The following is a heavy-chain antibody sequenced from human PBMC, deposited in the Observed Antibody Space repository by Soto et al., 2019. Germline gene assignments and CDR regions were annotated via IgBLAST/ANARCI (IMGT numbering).Heavy chain of an antibody. CDR1: GGSINSGGYY. CDR2: IFYSGST. CDR3: ARVGGSGSPFDN. Sequence: QVQLQESGPGLVKPSQTLSLTCTVSGGSINSGGYYWSWIRQHPGKGLEWIGYIFYSGSTYYTPSLKSRVTISVDMSKNQFSLKLSSVTAADTAVYYCARVGGSGSPFDNWGQGTLVTVSS. J-gene: IGHJ4*02. V-gene: IGHV4-31*03. D-gene: IGHD3-10*01.